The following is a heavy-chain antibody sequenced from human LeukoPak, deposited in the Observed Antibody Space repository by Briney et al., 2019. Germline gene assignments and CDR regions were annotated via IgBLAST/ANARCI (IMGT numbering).Heavy chain of an antibody. CDR3: VRDIAPGGTVWFDI. V-gene: IGHV3-74*01. J-gene: IGHJ5*02. CDR1: GFAVKEYY. Sequence: GGSLRLSCVASGFAVKEYYMYWIRQTPGRGPMWVSRISDDGGTKLYAGFAKGRFIMSRDTAKNTVYPQMNSLRVEDTAKYYCVRDIAPGGTVWFDIWGQGTLVTVSS. CDR2: ISDDGGTK. D-gene: IGHD6-13*01.